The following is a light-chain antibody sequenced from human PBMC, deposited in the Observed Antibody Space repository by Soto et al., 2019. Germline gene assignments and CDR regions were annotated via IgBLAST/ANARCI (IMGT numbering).Light chain of an antibody. CDR2: EGS. V-gene: IGLV2-23*01. J-gene: IGLJ1*01. CDR3: CSSAGRSSYD. CDR1: SSDGGSYNL. Sequence: QSALTQPSSVSVSPGQSITIFCTGTSSDGGSYNLVSCYQQHPGKAPKLMIYEGSKRPSGVSTRFSGSKSGNTASLTISGLQAEDEADYYCCSSAGRSSYDFGTGTKVTVL.